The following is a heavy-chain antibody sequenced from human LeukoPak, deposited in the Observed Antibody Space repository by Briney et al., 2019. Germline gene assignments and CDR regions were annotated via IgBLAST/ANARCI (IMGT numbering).Heavy chain of an antibody. Sequence: ASVKVSCKASGYTFTGYYMHWVRPAPGQGLEWMGWINPNSGGTNYAQKFQGRVTMTRDTSISTAYMELSRLRSGDTAVYYCARDLGYSYYYYYYGMDVWGQGTTVTVSS. CDR2: INPNSGGT. CDR3: ARDLGYSYYYYYYGMDV. J-gene: IGHJ6*02. CDR1: GYTFTGYY. V-gene: IGHV1-2*02. D-gene: IGHD5-18*01.